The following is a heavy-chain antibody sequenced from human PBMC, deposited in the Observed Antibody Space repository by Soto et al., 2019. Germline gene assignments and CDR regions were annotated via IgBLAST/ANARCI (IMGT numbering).Heavy chain of an antibody. Sequence: QVHLQQWGARVLKPSETLSLTCAVDGGSFRGYYWSWIRQPPGKGLEWIGEINHSGSTNYNPSLKSRITISLDMSKNQFSLKLSSVTAADAAVYYCASSLRFLERFFDYWGQGTLVTVSS. J-gene: IGHJ4*02. CDR3: ASSLRFLERFFDY. CDR2: INHSGST. CDR1: GGSFRGYY. V-gene: IGHV4-34*01. D-gene: IGHD3-3*01.